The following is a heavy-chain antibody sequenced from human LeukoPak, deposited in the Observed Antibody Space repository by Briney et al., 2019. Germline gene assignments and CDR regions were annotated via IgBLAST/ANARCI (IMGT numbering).Heavy chain of an antibody. CDR3: AKIDIVVAPAARYFDY. V-gene: IGHV3-23*01. CDR2: ISGSGGST. D-gene: IGHD2-2*01. Sequence: GGSLRLSCAASGFTFSSYAMSWVRQAPGKGLEWVSAISGSGGSTYYADSVKGRFTISRDNSKNTLYLQMNSLRAEDTAVYYCAKIDIVVAPAARYFDYWGQGTLVTVSS. J-gene: IGHJ4*02. CDR1: GFTFSSYA.